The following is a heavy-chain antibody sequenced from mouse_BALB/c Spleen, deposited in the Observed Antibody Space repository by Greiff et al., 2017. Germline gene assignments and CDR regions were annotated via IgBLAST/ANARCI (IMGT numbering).Heavy chain of an antibody. D-gene: IGHD2-4*01. J-gene: IGHJ4*01. V-gene: IGHV14-3*02. CDR1: GFNIKDTY. CDR3: APIYYDYDEYAMDY. Sequence: VQLQQSGAELVKPGASVKLSCTASGFNIKDTYMHWVKQRPEQGLEWIGRIDPANGNTKYDPKFQGKATITADTSSNTAYLQLSSLTSEDTAVYYCAPIYYDYDEYAMDYWGQGTSVTVSS. CDR2: IDPANGNT.